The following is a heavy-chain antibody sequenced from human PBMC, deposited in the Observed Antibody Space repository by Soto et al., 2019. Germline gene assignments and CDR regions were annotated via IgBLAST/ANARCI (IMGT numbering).Heavy chain of an antibody. V-gene: IGHV3-30*03. D-gene: IGHD3-22*01. CDR3: ARWVGGSMYDNSGKYDS. J-gene: IGHJ5*01. Sequence: QVQLVESGGGVVQPGRSLRLTCAASGFTFSSNGMHWVRQAPGKGLEWVELVAYDGSKTYYGDSVRGRFPISRDNYENTRYLQMNSLRAEDTAVYYCARWVGGSMYDNSGKYDSWGQGTLVTVSS. CDR1: GFTFSSNG. CDR2: VAYDGSKT.